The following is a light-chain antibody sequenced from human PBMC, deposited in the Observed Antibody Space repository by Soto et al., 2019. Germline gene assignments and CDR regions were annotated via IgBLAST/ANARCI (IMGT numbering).Light chain of an antibody. CDR3: QQYVSSSKT. Sequence: EIVLTQSPGTLSLSPGERATLSCRASQSVSSYLAWYQQKPGQAPRLLIYGASSRATGIPDRFSGSGSGTDFSRTIIRLEPEDFAVYYCQQYVSSSKTFGQGTKVEIK. V-gene: IGKV3-20*01. J-gene: IGKJ1*01. CDR2: GAS. CDR1: QSVSSY.